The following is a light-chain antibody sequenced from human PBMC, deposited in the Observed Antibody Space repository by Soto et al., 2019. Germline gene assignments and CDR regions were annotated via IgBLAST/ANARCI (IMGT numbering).Light chain of an antibody. Sequence: DIVMTQSPLSLSVTPGEPASISCRSSQSLLFSNGANYLDWYLQKPGQSPRLLIYLGSNRASGVPGRFSGSGSATDFTLKISRVEAEDVGIYYCMQALQTPLTFGGGTKVEIK. CDR1: QSLLFSNGANY. CDR3: MQALQTPLT. V-gene: IGKV2-28*01. CDR2: LGS. J-gene: IGKJ4*01.